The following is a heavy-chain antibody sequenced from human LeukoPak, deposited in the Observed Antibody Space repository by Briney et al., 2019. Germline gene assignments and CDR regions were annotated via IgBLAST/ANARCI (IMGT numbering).Heavy chain of an antibody. D-gene: IGHD3-10*01. CDR3: AKDSHRLWFGDGSEY. V-gene: IGHV3-30*02. CDR2: IRYDGSNK. CDR1: GFTFSSYG. Sequence: GESLKISCAASGFTFSSYGMHWVRQAPGKGLEWVAFIRYDGSNKYYADSVKGLFTISRNNSKNTLYLQMNSLRAEDTAVYYCAKDSHRLWFGDGSEYWGQGTLVTVSS. J-gene: IGHJ4*02.